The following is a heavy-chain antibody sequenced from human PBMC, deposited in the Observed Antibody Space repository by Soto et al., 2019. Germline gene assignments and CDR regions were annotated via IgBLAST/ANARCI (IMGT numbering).Heavy chain of an antibody. CDR1: GYTFTSYG. V-gene: IGHV1-18*01. J-gene: IGHJ6*02. D-gene: IGHD1-26*01. Sequence: ASVKVSCKASGYTFTSYGISWVRQAPGQGLEWMGWISAYNGNTNYAQKLQGRVTMTTDTSTSTAYMELRSLRSDDTAVYYCARNKDRGSQDYYYYGMDVWGQGTTVTVS. CDR3: ARNKDRGSQDYYYYGMDV. CDR2: ISAYNGNT.